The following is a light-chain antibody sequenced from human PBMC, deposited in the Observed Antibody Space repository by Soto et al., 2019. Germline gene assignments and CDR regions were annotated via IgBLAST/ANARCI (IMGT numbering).Light chain of an antibody. J-gene: IGLJ1*01. CDR3: SSYSITTAYL. CDR1: TNDIGGYNY. CDR2: EVS. Sequence: QSALTQPASVSGSPGQSITISCTGTTNDIGGYNYVSWYQQHPGKAPKLMIYEVSDRPSGVSIRFSGSKSGNTASLTISGLQAEDEADYYCSSYSITTAYLFGTGTKLTVL. V-gene: IGLV2-14*01.